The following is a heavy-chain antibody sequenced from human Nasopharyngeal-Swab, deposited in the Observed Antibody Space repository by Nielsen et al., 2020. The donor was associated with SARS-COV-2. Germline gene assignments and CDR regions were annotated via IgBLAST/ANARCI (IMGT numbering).Heavy chain of an antibody. J-gene: IGHJ4*02. CDR2: VYISGVA. CDR1: GDSISGYY. D-gene: IGHD3-10*01. CDR3: AREGYYFGSGCYYF. V-gene: IGHV4-4*07. Sequence: SETLSLTCTVSGDSISGYYWTWIRQPAGRGLEWIGCVYISGVANYNPSLKSRVTMSVDTSKNQFSLKLSSVTAADTAVYYCAREGYYFGSGCYYFWGQGTLVTVSS.